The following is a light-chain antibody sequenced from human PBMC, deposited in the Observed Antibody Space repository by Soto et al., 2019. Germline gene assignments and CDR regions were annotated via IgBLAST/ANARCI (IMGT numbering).Light chain of an antibody. Sequence: QAVVTQPASVSGSPGQSITISCTGTSSDVGSYNLVSWYQQQPGKAPKLMIYEVSKRPSGVSNRFSGSKSGNTASLTISGLQAEDEADYYCCSYAGSSTSYVFGTGTKLTVL. V-gene: IGLV2-23*02. CDR3: CSYAGSSTSYV. CDR1: SSDVGSYNL. CDR2: EVS. J-gene: IGLJ1*01.